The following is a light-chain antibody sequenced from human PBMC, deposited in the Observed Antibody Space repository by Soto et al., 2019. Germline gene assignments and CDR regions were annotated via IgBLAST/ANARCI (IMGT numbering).Light chain of an antibody. Sequence: QSVNRRHFARYPEKTGQAPRLLIYGASSRATGLPXRSRGSXSGTXXTLTISXLEPEDFAVYYCQQYGSSPLTFGGGTKVXIK. CDR3: QQYGSSPLT. CDR1: QSVNRRH. V-gene: IGKV3-20*01. CDR2: GAS. J-gene: IGKJ4*01.